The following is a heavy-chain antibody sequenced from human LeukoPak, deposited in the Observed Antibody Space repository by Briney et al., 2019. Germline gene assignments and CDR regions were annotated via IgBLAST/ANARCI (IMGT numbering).Heavy chain of an antibody. CDR1: GVSISSGGYY. CDR3: ARAPHSTVDRFDY. J-gene: IGHJ4*02. CDR2: IHNTGST. V-gene: IGHV4-31*03. D-gene: IGHD2/OR15-2a*01. Sequence: PSETLSLTCTVSGVSISSGGYYWSWIRQHPGKGPEWIGYIHNTGSTYYNPSLKSRVTISADTSKNQFSLKLSSVTAADTAVYYCARAPHSTVDRFDYWGQGTLVTVSS.